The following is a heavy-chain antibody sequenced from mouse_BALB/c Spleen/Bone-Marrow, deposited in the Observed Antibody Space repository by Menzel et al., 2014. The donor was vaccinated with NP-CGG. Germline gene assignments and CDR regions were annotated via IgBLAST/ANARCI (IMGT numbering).Heavy chain of an antibody. CDR1: GFTFSSFA. CDR3: GRDDY. J-gene: IGHJ2*01. Sequence: EVQGVESGGGLVQPGGPRKLSCAASGFTFSSFAMHWIRQAPEKGLEWVAFISSGSNIIHYADTVKGRFTIYRDNPKNTLFLQMTSLRSEDTAMYYCGRDDYWGQGTTLTVSS. V-gene: IGHV5-17*02. CDR2: ISSGSNII.